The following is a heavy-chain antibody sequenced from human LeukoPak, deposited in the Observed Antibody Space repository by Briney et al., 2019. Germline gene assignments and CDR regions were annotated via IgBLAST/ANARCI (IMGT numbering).Heavy chain of an antibody. CDR3: ARDGRETGRLFDY. V-gene: IGHV3-7*04. J-gene: IGHJ4*02. CDR1: GFTFSSCW. Sequence: GGSLRLSCAASGFTFSSCWMSWVRQAPGQGLEWVANIKQDGGEKYYVDSVKGQFTISRDNAKNSLYLQMNSLRAEDTAVYYCARDGRETGRLFDYWGQGTLVTVSS. D-gene: IGHD1-1*01. CDR2: IKQDGGEK.